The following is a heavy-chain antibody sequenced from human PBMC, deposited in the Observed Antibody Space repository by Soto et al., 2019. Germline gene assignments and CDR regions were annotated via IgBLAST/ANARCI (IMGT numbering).Heavy chain of an antibody. Sequence: GGSLRLSCAASGFTVSNNYMSWVRQAPGKGLEWVSVIYSGGYTAYGDSVKGRFTISRDNSKNTLYLQMNSLRGEGSAVYYCARDHGMFLSYYYYGMDVWGQGTTVTVSS. CDR3: ARDHGMFLSYYYYGMDV. CDR2: IYSGGYT. D-gene: IGHD3-10*02. J-gene: IGHJ6*02. V-gene: IGHV3-53*05. CDR1: GFTVSNNY.